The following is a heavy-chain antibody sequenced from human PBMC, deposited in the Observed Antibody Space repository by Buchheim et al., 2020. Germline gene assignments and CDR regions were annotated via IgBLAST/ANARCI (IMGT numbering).Heavy chain of an antibody. V-gene: IGHV4-61*01. CDR2: IYYSGST. CDR3: ARDPYYYDSSGWNWFDP. CDR1: GGSVSSGSYY. D-gene: IGHD3-22*01. Sequence: QVQLQESGPGLVKPSETLSLTCTVSGGSVSSGSYYWSWIRQPPGKGLEWIGYIYYSGSTNYNPSLKSRVTISVDTSKNQFFLKLSSVTAADTAVYYCARDPYYYDSSGWNWFDPWGQGTL. J-gene: IGHJ5*02.